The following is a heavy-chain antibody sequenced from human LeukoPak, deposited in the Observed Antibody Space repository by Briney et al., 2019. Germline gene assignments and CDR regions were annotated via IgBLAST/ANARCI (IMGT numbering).Heavy chain of an antibody. V-gene: IGHV3-7*01. CDR1: GFTFSRYW. J-gene: IGHJ4*02. CDR2: INQDESAK. CDR3: AKDVWFGELLYYFDY. Sequence: GGSLRLSCAASGFTFSRYWMSWVRQAPGKGLEWVASINQDESAKFYVDSVKGRFTISRDNSKNTLYLQMNSLRAEDTAVYYCAKDVWFGELLYYFDYWGQGTLVTVSS. D-gene: IGHD3-10*01.